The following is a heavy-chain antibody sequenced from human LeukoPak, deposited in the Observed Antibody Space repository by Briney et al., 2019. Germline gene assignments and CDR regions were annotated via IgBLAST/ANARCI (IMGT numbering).Heavy chain of an antibody. V-gene: IGHV3-48*01. Sequence: PGGSLRLSCAASGFTFSSYSMYWVRQAPGKGLEWVSYISSSSSTIYYADSAKGRFTISRDNAKNSLYLQMNSLRAEDTAVYYCARTRIGYCSGGSCYRYPFDYWGQGTLVTVSS. CDR1: GFTFSSYS. CDR3: ARTRIGYCSGGSCYRYPFDY. CDR2: ISSSSSTI. J-gene: IGHJ4*02. D-gene: IGHD2-15*01.